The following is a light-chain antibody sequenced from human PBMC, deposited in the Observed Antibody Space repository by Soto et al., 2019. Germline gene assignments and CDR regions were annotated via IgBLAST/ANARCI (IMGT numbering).Light chain of an antibody. CDR3: QQYGSYLWT. CDR1: QSVSDW. V-gene: IGKV1-5*01. J-gene: IGKJ1*01. CDR2: DAS. Sequence: DIQMTQSPSTLSASVGDRVTITCRASQSVSDWLAWYQLKPGKAPKLLIYDASSLESGVPSGFSGSGSGTEFTLTISSLQPDDFATYYCQQYGSYLWTFGQGTKVEV.